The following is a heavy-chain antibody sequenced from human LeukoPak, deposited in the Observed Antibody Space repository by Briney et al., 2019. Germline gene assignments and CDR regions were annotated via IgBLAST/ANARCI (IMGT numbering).Heavy chain of an antibody. Sequence: SETLSLTCAVYGGSFSGYYWSWIRRPPGRGLEWIGEINHSGSTNYNPSLKSRVTISVDTSKNQFSLKLSSVTAADTAVYYCARANYYDSSGYYRHWYFDLWGRGTLVTVSS. V-gene: IGHV4-34*01. J-gene: IGHJ2*01. D-gene: IGHD3-22*01. CDR1: GGSFSGYY. CDR2: INHSGST. CDR3: ARANYYDSSGYYRHWYFDL.